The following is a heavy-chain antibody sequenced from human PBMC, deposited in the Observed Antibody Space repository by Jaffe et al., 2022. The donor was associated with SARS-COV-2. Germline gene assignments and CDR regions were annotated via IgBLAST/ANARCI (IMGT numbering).Heavy chain of an antibody. CDR1: GFTFSSYS. J-gene: IGHJ4*02. CDR2: ISSSSSTI. D-gene: IGHD3-9*01. V-gene: IGHV3-48*01. CDR3: ARVSLTGYSYYFDY. Sequence: EVQLVESGGGLVQPGGSLRLSCAASGFTFSSYSMNWVRQAPGKGLEWVSYISSSSSTIYYADSVKGRFTISRDNAKNSLYLQMNSLRAEDTAVYYCARVSLTGYSYYFDYWGQGTLVTVSS.